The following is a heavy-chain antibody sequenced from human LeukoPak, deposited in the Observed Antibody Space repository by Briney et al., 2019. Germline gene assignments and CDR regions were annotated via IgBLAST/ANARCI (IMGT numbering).Heavy chain of an antibody. CDR2: IKQDGSEK. CDR1: GFTFSSYW. D-gene: IGHD6-13*01. V-gene: IGHV3-7*01. CDR3: ARVGSSSWYQWYFDY. Sequence: GGSLRLSGAASGFTFSSYWMSWVRQAPGKGLEWVANIKQDGSEKYYVDSVKGRFTISRDNAKNSLYLQMNSLRAEDTAVYYCARVGSSSWYQWYFDYWGQGTLVTVSS. J-gene: IGHJ4*02.